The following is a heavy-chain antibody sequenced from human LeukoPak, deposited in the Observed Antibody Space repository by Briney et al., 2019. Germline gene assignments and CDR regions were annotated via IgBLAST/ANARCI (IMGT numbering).Heavy chain of an antibody. CDR2: ISYDGSNK. CDR3: AKEGSIFGVVIRPYYFDY. V-gene: IGHV3-30*04. Sequence: GGSLRLSCAASGFTFSSYTLHWVRQAPGKGLEWVAVISYDGSNKYYADSVKGRFTISRDNSKNTLYLQMNSLRAEDTAVYYCAKEGSIFGVVIRPYYFDYWGQGTLVTVSS. D-gene: IGHD3-3*01. CDR1: GFTFSSYT. J-gene: IGHJ4*02.